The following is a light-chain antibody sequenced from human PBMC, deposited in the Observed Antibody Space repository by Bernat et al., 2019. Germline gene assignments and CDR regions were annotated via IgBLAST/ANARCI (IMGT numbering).Light chain of an antibody. CDR2: GAS. Sequence: DIQMTQSPSSLSASVGDRVTITCRASQDIRTYSNWYQQKPGKVPNLLIYGASSLQSGVPARFSGSGSGTDFTLTISSLQPEDFATYYCQQYYTTPSFGQVTKVEIK. CDR1: QDIRTY. J-gene: IGKJ1*01. CDR3: QQYYTTPS. V-gene: IGKV1-39*01.